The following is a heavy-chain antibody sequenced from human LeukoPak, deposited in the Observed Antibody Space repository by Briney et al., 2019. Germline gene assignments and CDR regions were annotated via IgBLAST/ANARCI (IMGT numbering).Heavy chain of an antibody. CDR3: ARDGKGRNRIGYYFDY. J-gene: IGHJ4*02. Sequence: GGSLRLSCAASGFTISNTYISWVRQAPGKGLEWVSYISSSGSTIYYAASVKGRFTISRDNAKNSLYLQMNSLRAEDTAVYYCARDGKGRNRIGYYFDYWGQGTLVTVSS. V-gene: IGHV3-11*04. D-gene: IGHD3-10*01. CDR1: GFTISNTY. CDR2: ISSSGSTI.